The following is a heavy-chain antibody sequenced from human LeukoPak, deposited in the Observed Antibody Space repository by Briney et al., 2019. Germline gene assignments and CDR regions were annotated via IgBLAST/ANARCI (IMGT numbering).Heavy chain of an antibody. CDR3: ARGGRDGYNNWLDP. J-gene: IGHJ5*02. CDR1: GGSISSGSYY. D-gene: IGHD5-24*01. CDR2: IYTSGST. V-gene: IGHV4-61*02. Sequence: SQTLSLTCTVSGGSISSGSYYWNWIRQPAGKGLEWIGRIYTSGSTNYNPSLKSRVTISVDTSKNQFSLKLSSVTAADTAVYYCARGGRDGYNNWLDPWGQGTLVTVSS.